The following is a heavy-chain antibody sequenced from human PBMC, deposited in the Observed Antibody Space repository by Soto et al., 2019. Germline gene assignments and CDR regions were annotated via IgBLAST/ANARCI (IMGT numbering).Heavy chain of an antibody. Sequence: SVKVSCKASGGTFSSYTISWVRQAPGQGLDWMGSIIPILGIAIYAQKFQGRVTITADKSTSTAYMELSSLRSEDTAVYYCASLRMVAPAGYYYYYGMDVWGQGTTVTVSS. D-gene: IGHD3-16*01. J-gene: IGHJ6*02. CDR1: GGTFSSYT. CDR2: IIPILGIA. V-gene: IGHV1-69*02. CDR3: ASLRMVAPAGYYYYYGMDV.